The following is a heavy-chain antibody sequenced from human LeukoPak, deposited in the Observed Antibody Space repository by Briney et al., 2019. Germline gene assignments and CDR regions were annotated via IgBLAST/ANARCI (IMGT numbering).Heavy chain of an antibody. V-gene: IGHV3-23*01. CDR1: GGSISSYY. J-gene: IGHJ4*02. Sequence: ETLSLTCTVSGGSISSYYWSWIRQPPGKGLEWISTINGRGDDSFHAASVKGRFTISRDTSKNTLYLHMSSLRAADTAMYFCVRMRGPERRHCFDYWSQGALLIVSS. CDR3: VRMRGPERRHCFDY. CDR2: INGRGDDS. D-gene: IGHD1-1*01.